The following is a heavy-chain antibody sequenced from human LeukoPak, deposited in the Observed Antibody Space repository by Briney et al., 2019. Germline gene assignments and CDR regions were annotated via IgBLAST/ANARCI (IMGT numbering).Heavy chain of an antibody. V-gene: IGHV4-4*07. Sequence: PSETLSLTCTISTTSINDFYWTWIRQPAGKGPEYVGHIFTSGSADYNASLKNRLTMSVDTSKNQVSLKLYSVTAADTAVYYCAGTRIIWFGESRATLDYWGQGTQVTVSS. CDR2: IFTSGSA. D-gene: IGHD3-10*01. J-gene: IGHJ4*02. CDR1: TTSINDFY. CDR3: AGTRIIWFGESRATLDY.